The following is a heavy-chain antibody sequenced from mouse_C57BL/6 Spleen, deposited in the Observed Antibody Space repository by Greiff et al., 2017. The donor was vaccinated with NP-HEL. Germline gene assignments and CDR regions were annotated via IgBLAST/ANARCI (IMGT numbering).Heavy chain of an antibody. CDR2: INPNNGGT. CDR3: ARGGNYGSSYAMDY. V-gene: IGHV1-26*01. D-gene: IGHD1-1*01. CDR1: GYTFTDYY. J-gene: IGHJ4*01. Sequence: EVQLQQSGPELVKPGASVKISCKASGYTFTDYYMNWVKQSHGKSLEWIGDINPNNGGTSYNQKFKGKATLTVDKSSSTAYMELRSLTSEDSAVYYCARGGNYGSSYAMDYWGQGTSVTVSS.